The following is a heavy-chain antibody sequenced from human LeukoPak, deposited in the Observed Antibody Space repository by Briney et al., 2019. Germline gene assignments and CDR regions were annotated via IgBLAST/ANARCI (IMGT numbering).Heavy chain of an antibody. CDR1: GGSFSGYY. CDR3: ARGRGLLRLGELSLFPYYYGMDV. J-gene: IGHJ6*02. Sequence: SETLSLTCAVYGGSFSGYYWSWIRQPPGKGLEWIGEINHSGSTNYNPSLKSRVTISVDTSKNQFSLKLSSVTAADTAVYYCARGRGLLRLGELSLFPYYYGMDVWGQGTTVTVSS. V-gene: IGHV4-34*01. D-gene: IGHD3-16*02. CDR2: INHSGST.